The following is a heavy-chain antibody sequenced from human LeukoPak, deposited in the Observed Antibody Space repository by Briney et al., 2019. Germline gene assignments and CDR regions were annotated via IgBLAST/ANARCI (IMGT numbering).Heavy chain of an antibody. D-gene: IGHD3-22*01. V-gene: IGHV3-30*02. CDR3: YGYYYDSSGYSDDAFDI. Sequence: GGSLRLSCAASGFTFSSYGMHWVRQAPGKGLEWVAFIRYDGSNKYYADSVKGRLTISRDNSKNTLYLQMNSLRAEDTAVYYCYGYYYDSSGYSDDAFDIWGQGTMVTVSS. J-gene: IGHJ3*02. CDR1: GFTFSSYG. CDR2: IRYDGSNK.